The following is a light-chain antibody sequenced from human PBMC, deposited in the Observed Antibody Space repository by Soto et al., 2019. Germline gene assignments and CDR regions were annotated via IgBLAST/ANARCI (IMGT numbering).Light chain of an antibody. CDR1: QSLNTKY. CDR2: GAS. CDR3: QLYGRVLT. J-gene: IGKJ4*01. Sequence: EIVLTQSPDTLSLSQGDRATLSCRASQSLNTKYLAWYQQKPGQAPRLLIHGASSRATDIPDRFRGSGSGTEFTLTIFRLEPEDFAVYYCQLYGRVLTFGGETKVEI. V-gene: IGKV3-20*01.